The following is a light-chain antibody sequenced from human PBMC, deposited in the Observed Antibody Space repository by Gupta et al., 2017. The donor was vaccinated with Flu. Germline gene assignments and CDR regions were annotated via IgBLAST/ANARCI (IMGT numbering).Light chain of an antibody. Sequence: ENVLTQSLATLSLSPGERATLSCRASQSVSSYLAWYQQKPGQAPRLLIYDASNRATGIPARFSGSGSGTDFTLTISSLEPEDFAVYYCQQRSNWPPYSFGQGTKLEIK. CDR2: DAS. J-gene: IGKJ2*03. V-gene: IGKV3-11*01. CDR3: QQRSNWPPYS. CDR1: QSVSSY.